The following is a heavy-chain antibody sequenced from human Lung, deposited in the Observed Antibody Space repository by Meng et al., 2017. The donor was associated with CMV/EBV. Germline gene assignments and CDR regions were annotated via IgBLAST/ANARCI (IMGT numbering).Heavy chain of an antibody. CDR3: ARVWGKGSGYDFAL. CDR1: GFTFSSYD. V-gene: IGHV3-21*01. CDR2: ISTGGRDL. J-gene: IGHJ4*02. D-gene: IGHD5-12*01. Sequence: GXSLRLXCAASGFTFSSYDMSWVRQAPGKGLEWVSSISTGGRDLYYADSVKGRFTISRDNAKNSLYLQMNSLRAEDTAVYFCARVWGKGSGYDFALWGKGTPVTFSS.